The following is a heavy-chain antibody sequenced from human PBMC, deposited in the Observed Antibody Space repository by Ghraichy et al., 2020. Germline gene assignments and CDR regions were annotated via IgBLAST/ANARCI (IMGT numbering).Heavy chain of an antibody. J-gene: IGHJ4*02. D-gene: IGHD6-13*01. CDR1: GFTLSSYA. CDR2: ISSSGGST. V-gene: IGHV3-64D*06. Sequence: GGSLRLSCSASGFTLSSYAMHWVRQAPGKGLEYISGISSSGGSTYYADSVKGRFTISRDDAKSTVYLQMSSLRAEDTAVYYCVKDLYRGDSASWYYFDYWGQGTLVTVSS. CDR3: VKDLYRGDSASWYYFDY.